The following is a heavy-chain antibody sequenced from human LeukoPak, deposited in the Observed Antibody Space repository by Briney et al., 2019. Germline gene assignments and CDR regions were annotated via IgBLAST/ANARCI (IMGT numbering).Heavy chain of an antibody. CDR3: ARVSIAATGWGFDY. J-gene: IGHJ4*02. Sequence: PSETLSLTCTVSGGSISSGGYYWSWIRQPPGKGLEWIGYIYHSGSTYYNPSLKSRVTISVDTSKNQFSLKLSSVTAADTAVYYCARVSIAATGWGFDYWGQGTLVTVSS. CDR2: IYHSGST. D-gene: IGHD6-13*01. V-gene: IGHV4-30-2*01. CDR1: GGSISSGGYY.